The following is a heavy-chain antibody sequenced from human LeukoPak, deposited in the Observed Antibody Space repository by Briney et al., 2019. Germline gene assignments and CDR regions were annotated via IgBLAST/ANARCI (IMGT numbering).Heavy chain of an antibody. Sequence: QAGGSLRLSCAASGFTFSSYGMHWVRQAPGKGLEWVAFIRYDGSNKYYADSVKGRFTISRDNSKNTLYLQMNSLRAEDTAVYYCAKSRGERDFWSDDIWGQGTMVTVSS. CDR3: AKSRGERDFWSDDI. J-gene: IGHJ3*02. CDR1: GFTFSSYG. V-gene: IGHV3-30*02. CDR2: IRYDGSNK. D-gene: IGHD3-3*01.